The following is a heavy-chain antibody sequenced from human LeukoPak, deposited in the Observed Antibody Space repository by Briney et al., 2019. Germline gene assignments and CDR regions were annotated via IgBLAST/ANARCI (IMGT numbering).Heavy chain of an antibody. Sequence: GASVKVSSKASGYTFTSYGINWVRQAPGQGLEWMGWINTNNVNRNYAQKLQGRVTMTTDTSTNTAYMELMSLTSDDTAVYYCARAGQLDYWGQGTLVTVSS. CDR3: ARAGQLDY. V-gene: IGHV1-18*01. J-gene: IGHJ4*02. CDR2: INTNNVNR. D-gene: IGHD1-1*01. CDR1: GYTFTSYG.